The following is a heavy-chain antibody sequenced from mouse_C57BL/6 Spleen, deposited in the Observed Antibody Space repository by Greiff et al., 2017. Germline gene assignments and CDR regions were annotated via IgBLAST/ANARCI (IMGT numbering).Heavy chain of an antibody. CDR2: FYPGSGSI. CDR1: GYTFTEYT. D-gene: IGHD3-2*02. Sequence: LVESGAELVKPGASVKLSCKASGYTFTEYTIHWVKQRSGQGLEWIGWFYPGSGSIKYNEKFKDKATLTADKSSSTVYMELSRLTSEDSAVYFCARHEGGAQATAWFAYWGQGTLVTVSA. J-gene: IGHJ3*01. CDR3: ARHEGGAQATAWFAY. V-gene: IGHV1-62-2*01.